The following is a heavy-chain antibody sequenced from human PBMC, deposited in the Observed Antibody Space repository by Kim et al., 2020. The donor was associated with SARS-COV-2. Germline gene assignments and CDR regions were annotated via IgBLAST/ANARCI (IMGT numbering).Heavy chain of an antibody. CDR3: ARDSYYDSSGYQFFDY. Sequence: GGSLRLSCAASGFTFSSYGMYWVRQAPGKGLEWVAVIWYDGSNKFYADSVKGRFTISRDNSKNTLYLQMNSLRAEDTAVYYCARDSYYDSSGYQFFDYWGQGTLVTVSS. V-gene: IGHV3-33*01. D-gene: IGHD3-22*01. J-gene: IGHJ4*02. CDR1: GFTFSSYG. CDR2: IWYDGSNK.